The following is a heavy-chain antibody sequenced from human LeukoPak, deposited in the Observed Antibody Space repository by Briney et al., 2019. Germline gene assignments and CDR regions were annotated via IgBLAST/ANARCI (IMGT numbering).Heavy chain of an antibody. CDR1: GFSFSNSW. CDR3: ARDLGWLQFDF. D-gene: IGHD5-24*01. CDR2: INPDASVI. J-gene: IGHJ4*02. Sequence: GGSLRLSCGASGFSFSNSWMNWVRQGPGKGLEWVANINPDASVINYADSVKGRFTISRDNAKNSLYLQIDSLRAEDTAVYYCARDLGWLQFDFWGQGTLVTASS. V-gene: IGHV3-7*01.